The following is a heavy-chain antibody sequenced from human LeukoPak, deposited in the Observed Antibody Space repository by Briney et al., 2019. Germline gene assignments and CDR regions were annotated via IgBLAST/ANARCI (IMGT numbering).Heavy chain of an antibody. CDR2: ISGSGGST. D-gene: IGHD6-13*01. J-gene: IGHJ6*02. CDR3: ASRGAAASTGTYYYYGMDV. Sequence: GGSLRLSCAASGFTFSSYAMSWVRQAPGKGLEWVSAISGSGGSTYYADSVKGRFTISRDNSKNTLYLQMNSLRAEDTAVYYCASRGAAASTGTYYYYGMDVWGQGTTVTVSS. V-gene: IGHV3-23*01. CDR1: GFTFSSYA.